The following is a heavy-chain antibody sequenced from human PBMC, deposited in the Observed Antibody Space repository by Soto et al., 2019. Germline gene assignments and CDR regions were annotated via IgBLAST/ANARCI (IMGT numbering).Heavy chain of an antibody. D-gene: IGHD4-17*01. Sequence: QVQLVESGGGVVQPGRSLRLSCAASGFTFSSYGMHWVRQAPGKGLEWVAVISYDGSNKYYADSVKGRFTISRDNSKNTLYLQINSLRAEDTAVYYCAKDEGTVTTWVFDYWGQGTLVTVSS. CDR2: ISYDGSNK. CDR1: GFTFSSYG. J-gene: IGHJ4*02. CDR3: AKDEGTVTTWVFDY. V-gene: IGHV3-30*18.